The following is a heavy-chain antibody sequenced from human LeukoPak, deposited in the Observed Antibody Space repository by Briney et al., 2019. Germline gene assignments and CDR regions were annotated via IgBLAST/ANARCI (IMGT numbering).Heavy chain of an antibody. D-gene: IGHD2-2*01. Sequence: SETLSLTCAVYGGSFSGYYWSWIRQPPGKGLEWIGEINHSGSTNYNPSLKSRVTISVDTSKNQFSLKLSSVTAADTAVYHCARGAVVVPAALDYWGQGTLVTVSS. CDR3: ARGAVVVPAALDY. V-gene: IGHV4-34*01. CDR1: GGSFSGYY. J-gene: IGHJ4*02. CDR2: INHSGST.